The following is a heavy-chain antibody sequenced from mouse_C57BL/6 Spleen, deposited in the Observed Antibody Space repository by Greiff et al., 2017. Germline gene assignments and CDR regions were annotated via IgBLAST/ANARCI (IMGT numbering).Heavy chain of an antibody. CDR2: INPSSGYT. V-gene: IGHV1-7*01. J-gene: IGHJ4*01. CDR1: GYTFTSYW. CDR3: ERWDYGVEGMDY. D-gene: IGHD1-1*01. Sequence: QVQLQQSGAELAKPGASVKLSCKASGYTFTSYWMHWVKQRTGQGLEWIGYINPSSGYTKYNQKFKDKATLTADKSSSTAYMQLSSLTYEDSAVYYCERWDYGVEGMDYWGQGTSVTVSS.